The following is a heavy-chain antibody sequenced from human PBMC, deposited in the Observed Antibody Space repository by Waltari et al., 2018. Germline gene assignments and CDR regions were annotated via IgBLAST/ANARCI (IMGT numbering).Heavy chain of an antibody. J-gene: IGHJ6*03. CDR1: GFSLSTSGMC. V-gene: IGHV2-70*15. D-gene: IGHD6-19*01. Sequence: QVTLRESGPALVKPTQTLTLTCTFSGFSLSTSGMCVSWIRQPPGKALEWLARIDWDDDKYYSTSLKARLPISKDTSKNQGVLTMTNMDPVDTATYYCARARAHSRGLMDYYYYYMDVWGKGTTVTVSS. CDR2: IDWDDDK. CDR3: ARARAHSRGLMDYYYYYMDV.